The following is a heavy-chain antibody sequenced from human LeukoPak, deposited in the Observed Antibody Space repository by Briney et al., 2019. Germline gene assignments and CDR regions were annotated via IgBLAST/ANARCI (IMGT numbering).Heavy chain of an antibody. Sequence: SEPLSLTCTVSGGSISSGSYYWSWIRQPAGKGLEWIGRIYTSGSTNYNPSLKSRVTISVDTSKNQFSLKLSSVTAADTAVYYCARDRDYYDSSGYGFGYWGQGTLVTVSS. J-gene: IGHJ4*02. CDR3: ARDRDYYDSSGYGFGY. CDR1: GGSISSGSYY. D-gene: IGHD3-22*01. V-gene: IGHV4-61*02. CDR2: IYTSGST.